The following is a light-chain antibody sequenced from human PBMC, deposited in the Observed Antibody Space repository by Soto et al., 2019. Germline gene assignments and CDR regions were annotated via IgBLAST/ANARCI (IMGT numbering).Light chain of an antibody. CDR3: SSYTSSSTRV. V-gene: IGLV2-14*01. CDR1: SSDVGGYNY. CDR2: EVS. Sequence: QSALTQPASVSGSPGQSITISCTGTSSDVGGYNYVSWYQQHPGKAPKLMIYEVSNRPSGVSNRFSGSKSGNTAPLTISGLQAGDGADYYCSSYTSSSTRVFGTGTKLPVL. J-gene: IGLJ1*01.